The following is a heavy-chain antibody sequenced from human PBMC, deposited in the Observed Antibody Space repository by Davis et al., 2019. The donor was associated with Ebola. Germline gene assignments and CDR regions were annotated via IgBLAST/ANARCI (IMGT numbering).Heavy chain of an antibody. Sequence: LRLSCTVSGGSISSSSYYWGWIRQPPGKGLEWIGSIYYSGSTYYNPSLKSRVTISVDTSKNQFSLKLSSVTAADTAVYYCAGERGYYGMDVWGQGTTVTVSS. V-gene: IGHV4-39*01. J-gene: IGHJ6*02. CDR1: GGSISSSSYY. CDR2: IYYSGST. D-gene: IGHD3-16*01. CDR3: AGERGYYGMDV.